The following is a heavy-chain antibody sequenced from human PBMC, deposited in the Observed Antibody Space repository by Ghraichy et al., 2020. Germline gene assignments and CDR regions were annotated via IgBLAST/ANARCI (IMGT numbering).Heavy chain of an antibody. V-gene: IGHV4-59*01. J-gene: IGHJ6*02. CDR1: GGSISNFY. Sequence: SETLSLTCTVSGGSISNFYWSWIRQPPGKGLEWIGYIYYSGNTHYNPSLKSRVTISVDTSKNQFSLKLSSVTAADTAVYYCARDDRPFSYGMGVWGQGTTVTVSS. D-gene: IGHD3-22*01. CDR2: IYYSGNT. CDR3: ARDDRPFSYGMGV.